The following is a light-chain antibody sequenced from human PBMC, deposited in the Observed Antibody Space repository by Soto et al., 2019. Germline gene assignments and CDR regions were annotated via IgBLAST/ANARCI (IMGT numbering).Light chain of an antibody. J-gene: IGKJ2*03. CDR1: QSINNW. CDR3: QHYDPYSPLYS. CDR2: DAS. V-gene: IGKV1-5*01. Sequence: DIQMTQSPSTLAASVGDRVTITCRASQSINNWLAWYQQRPGKAPKILIHDASNVESGVPSRFSGSGSGTDFTLTISSVEPDDFATYYCQHYDPYSPLYSFGQGTNLEI.